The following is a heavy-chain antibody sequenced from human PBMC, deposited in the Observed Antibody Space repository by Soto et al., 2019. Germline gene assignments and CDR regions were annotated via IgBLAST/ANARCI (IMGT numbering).Heavy chain of an antibody. CDR3: ARGGTSGSAVYNWFDP. CDR1: GAPVSSFA. J-gene: IGHJ5*02. CDR2: IHNSGVT. V-gene: IGHV4-59*02. D-gene: IGHD3-10*01. Sequence: PSETLSLTCSVTGAPVSSFACSWIRQSPWKGLEWIGYIHNSGVTNYTPSLRSRVTISVDTSKNLLSLNLTSLTAADTAVYYCARGGTSGSAVYNWFDPWGQGTLVTVSS.